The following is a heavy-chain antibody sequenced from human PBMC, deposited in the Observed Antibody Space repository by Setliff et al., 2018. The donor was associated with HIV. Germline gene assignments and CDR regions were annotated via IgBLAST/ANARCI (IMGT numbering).Heavy chain of an antibody. D-gene: IGHD5-12*01. CDR2: SSGSDGNT. CDR1: GFGFSGNA. CDR3: GKDRTDVAATIANY. Sequence: PGGSLRLSCAASGFGFSGNAMGWVRQAPGRGLEWVSSSGSDGNTGYGDSVKGRFTISRDNSKNTVYLQMNSLRAEDTAVYYCGKDRTDVAATIANYWGQGTLVTVSS. V-gene: IGHV3-23*01. J-gene: IGHJ4*02.